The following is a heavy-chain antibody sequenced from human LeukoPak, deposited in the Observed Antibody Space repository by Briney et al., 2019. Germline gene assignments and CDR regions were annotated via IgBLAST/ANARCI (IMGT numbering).Heavy chain of an antibody. J-gene: IGHJ4*02. CDR1: GYTFTGYY. Sequence: ASVKVSCKASGYTFTGYYIHWVRQAPGQGLEWMGWINPNSGGTNYAQKFQGWVTMTGDTSISTAYMELSRLRSDDTAVYYCVTGIYNGWYYFDSWGQGTLVTVSS. V-gene: IGHV1-2*04. CDR3: VTGIYNGWYYFDS. CDR2: INPNSGGT. D-gene: IGHD6-19*01.